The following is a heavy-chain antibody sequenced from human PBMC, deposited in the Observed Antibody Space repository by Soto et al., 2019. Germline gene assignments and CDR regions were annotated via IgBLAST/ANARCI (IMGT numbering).Heavy chain of an antibody. V-gene: IGHV4-39*01. D-gene: IGHD6-13*01. Sequence: QLQLQESGPGLVKPSETLSLTCTVSGGSISSSSYYWGWIRQPPGKGLEWIGSIYYSGSTYYNPSLKSRVTISVDTSKNQFSLKLSSVTAADTAVYYCARHAGYSSSWCLDYWGQGTLVTVSS. CDR2: IYYSGST. CDR1: GGSISSSSYY. CDR3: ARHAGYSSSWCLDY. J-gene: IGHJ4*02.